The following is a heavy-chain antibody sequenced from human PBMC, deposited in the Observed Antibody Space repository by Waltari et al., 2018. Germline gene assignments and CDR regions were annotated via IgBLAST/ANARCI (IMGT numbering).Heavy chain of an antibody. Sequence: QVQLQESGPGLVKPSETLSLTCTVSGGSISSYYWSWIRQPAGKGLEWMGRIYTSGGTNYNPSLKSRVAMSVDTSKNQFSLKLSSVTAADAAVYYCARSGPGFSSSWDWGYWGQGTLVTVSS. D-gene: IGHD6-13*01. V-gene: IGHV4-4*07. J-gene: IGHJ4*02. CDR1: GGSISSYY. CDR2: IYTSGGT. CDR3: ARSGPGFSSSWDWGY.